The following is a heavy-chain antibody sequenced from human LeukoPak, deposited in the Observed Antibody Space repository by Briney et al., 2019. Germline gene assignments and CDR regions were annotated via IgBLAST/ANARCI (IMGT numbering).Heavy chain of an antibody. J-gene: IGHJ3*02. CDR3: ARDAAADAFDI. V-gene: IGHV4-59*01. CDR2: IYYSGST. CDR1: GGSLSSYY. D-gene: IGHD6-13*01. Sequence: SETLSLTRTVSGGSLSSYYWSWIRQPPGKGLEWIGYIYYSGSTNYNPSLKSRVTISVDTSKNQFSLKLSSVTAADTAVYYCARDAAADAFDIWGQGTMVTVSS.